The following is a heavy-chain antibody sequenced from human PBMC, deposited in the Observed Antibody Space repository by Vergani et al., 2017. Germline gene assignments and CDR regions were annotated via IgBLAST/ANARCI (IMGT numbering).Heavy chain of an antibody. CDR1: GYTFTSYD. Sequence: QVQLVQSGAEVKKPGASVKVSCKASGYTFTSYDINWVRQATGQGLEWMGWMNHNSGNTGYAQKFQGRVTITRNTSISTAYMELSSRRSEDTAVYYCAGRDCSSTSCRGGYFQHWGQGTLVTVSS. J-gene: IGHJ1*01. CDR2: MNHNSGNT. V-gene: IGHV1-8*03. CDR3: AGRDCSSTSCRGGYFQH. D-gene: IGHD2-2*01.